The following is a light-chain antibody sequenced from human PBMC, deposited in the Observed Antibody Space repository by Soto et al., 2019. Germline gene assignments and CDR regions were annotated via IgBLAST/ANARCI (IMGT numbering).Light chain of an antibody. V-gene: IGKV3-20*01. Sequence: EIVVTQSPGTLSLSPGERGALSCRASQSVSRNSLAWYQQKPGQPPRLLIYGASSRAPGIPDRFSGSGSGTDFTLTISRLEPEDSAVYFCQQYDRPPYSFGQGTKLEIK. CDR1: QSVSRNS. J-gene: IGKJ2*01. CDR3: QQYDRPPYS. CDR2: GAS.